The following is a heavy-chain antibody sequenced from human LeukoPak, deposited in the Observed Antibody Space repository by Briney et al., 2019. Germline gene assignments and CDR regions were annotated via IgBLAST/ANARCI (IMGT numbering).Heavy chain of an antibody. Sequence: SETLSLTCTVSGGSISSGSYYWSWIRQPAGKRLEWIGRIYTSGTTNYNPSLKSRVTISLDTSRNQFSLQLSSVTAADTAVYYCARQYCSGGSCDLLDYWGQGTLVTVSS. CDR2: IYTSGTT. CDR1: GGSISSGSYY. V-gene: IGHV4-61*02. D-gene: IGHD2-15*01. CDR3: ARQYCSGGSCDLLDY. J-gene: IGHJ4*02.